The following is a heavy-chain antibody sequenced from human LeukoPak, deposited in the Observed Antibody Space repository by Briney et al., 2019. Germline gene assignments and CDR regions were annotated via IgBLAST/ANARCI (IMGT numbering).Heavy chain of an antibody. Sequence: GGSLRLSCAASGFSFSSYSINWVRQAPGKGLEWVSYISGDGNAKHYTDSVKGRFTISRDSAKNALYLQMNSLRAEDTAVYFCARDYVYAFDYWGQGTLVTVPS. J-gene: IGHJ4*02. D-gene: IGHD2/OR15-2a*01. CDR1: GFSFSSYS. CDR3: ARDYVYAFDY. V-gene: IGHV3-48*01. CDR2: ISGDGNAK.